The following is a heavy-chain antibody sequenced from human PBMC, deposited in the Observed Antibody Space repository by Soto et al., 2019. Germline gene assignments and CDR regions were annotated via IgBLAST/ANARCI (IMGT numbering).Heavy chain of an antibody. CDR3: ARDRKNIHYYHGMDV. CDR2: IYYSGST. J-gene: IGHJ6*02. V-gene: IGHV4-61*01. Sequence: KPSETLSLTCAVSGGSVSSGSYYWSWIRQPPGKGLEWIGYIYYSGSTNYNPSLKSRVTISVDTSKNQFSLKLSSVTAADTAVYYCARDRKNIHYYHGMDVWGQGTTVTVSS. D-gene: IGHD2-15*01. CDR1: GGSVSSGSYY.